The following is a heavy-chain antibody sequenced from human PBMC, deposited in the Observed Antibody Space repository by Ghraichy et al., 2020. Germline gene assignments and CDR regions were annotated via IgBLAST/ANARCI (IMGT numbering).Heavy chain of an antibody. CDR2: ISYDGSNK. CDR1: GFTFSSYG. V-gene: IGHV3-30*18. CDR3: AKDRSVVTNFFDY. D-gene: IGHD4-23*01. J-gene: IGHJ4*02. Sequence: GESLNISCAASGFTFSSYGMHWVRQAPGKGLEWVAVISYDGSNKYYADSVKGRFTISRDNSKNTLYLQMNSLRAEDTAVYYCAKDRSVVTNFFDYWGQGTLVTVSS.